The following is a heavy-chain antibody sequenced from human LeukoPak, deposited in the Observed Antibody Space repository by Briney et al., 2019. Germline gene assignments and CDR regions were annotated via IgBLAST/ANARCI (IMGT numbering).Heavy chain of an antibody. D-gene: IGHD2-2*01. CDR3: ASFLCPTCS. V-gene: IGHV3-74*01. CDR2: ISSDGIST. CDR1: GFTFSSNW. Sequence: GGFLRLSCAASGFTFSSNWMHWVRQAPGKGLVWVSRISSDGISTTYADSVKGRFTTSRDNAKNTLYLQMNSLRVEDTAVYYCASFLCPTCSWGQGTLVTVSS. J-gene: IGHJ5*02.